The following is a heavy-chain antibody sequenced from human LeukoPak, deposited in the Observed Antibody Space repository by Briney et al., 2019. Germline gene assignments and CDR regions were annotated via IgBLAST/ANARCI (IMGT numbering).Heavy chain of an antibody. J-gene: IGHJ5*02. D-gene: IGHD3-3*01. CDR3: ARVHYDFWSGEGNWFDP. Sequence: GGSLRLSCAASGFTFSSYAMHRVRQAPGKGLEWVAVISYDGSNKYYADSVKGRFTISRDNSKNTLYLQMNSLRAEDTAVYYCARVHYDFWSGEGNWFDPWGQGTLVTVSS. V-gene: IGHV3-30-3*01. CDR2: ISYDGSNK. CDR1: GFTFSSYA.